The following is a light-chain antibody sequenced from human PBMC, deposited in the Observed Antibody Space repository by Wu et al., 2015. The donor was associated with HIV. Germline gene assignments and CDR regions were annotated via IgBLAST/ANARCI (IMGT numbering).Light chain of an antibody. CDR2: GAS. Sequence: EIVLTQSPGTLSLSPGERATLSCRASQSVSSSYLAWYQQKPDQAPRLLIYGASNRATGIPDRFSGSGSGTEFTLTISSMQSEDFAVYYCQQYNNWPRTFGQGTKLEIK. J-gene: IGKJ2*01. V-gene: IGKV3-20*01. CDR1: QSVSSSY. CDR3: QQYNNWPRT.